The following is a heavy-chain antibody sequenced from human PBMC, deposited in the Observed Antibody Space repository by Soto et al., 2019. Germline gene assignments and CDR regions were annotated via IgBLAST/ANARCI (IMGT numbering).Heavy chain of an antibody. CDR1: GGSISSGGYY. D-gene: IGHD2-2*01. J-gene: IGHJ6*02. Sequence: SETLSLTCTVSGGSISSGGYYWSWIRQHPGKGLEWIGYIYYSGSTYYNPSLKSRVTISVDTPKNQFSLKLSSVTAADTAVYYCARGGIVVVPAARYYYYYGMDVWGQGTTVTVSS. CDR2: IYYSGST. CDR3: ARGGIVVVPAARYYYYYGMDV. V-gene: IGHV4-31*03.